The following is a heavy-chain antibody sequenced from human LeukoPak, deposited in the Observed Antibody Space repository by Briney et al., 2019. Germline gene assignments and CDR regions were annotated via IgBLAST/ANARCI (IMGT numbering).Heavy chain of an antibody. CDR2: ISYDGSNK. CDR3: AKDRIEYYDSSGVLDY. V-gene: IGHV3-30*18. J-gene: IGHJ4*02. CDR1: GFTFSSYG. Sequence: GGSLRLSCAASGFTFSSYGMHWVRQAPGKGLEWVAVISYDGSNKYYADSVKGRFTISRDNSKSTLYLQMNSLRAEDTAVYYCAKDRIEYYDSSGVLDYWGQGTLVTVSS. D-gene: IGHD3-22*01.